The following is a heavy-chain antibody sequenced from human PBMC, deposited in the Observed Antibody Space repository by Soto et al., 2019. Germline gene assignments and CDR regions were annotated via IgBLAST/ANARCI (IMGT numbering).Heavy chain of an antibody. J-gene: IGHJ4*02. CDR3: ARDSHDTTSFDY. CDR1: AFTFSSYV. D-gene: IGHD3-9*01. Sequence: PGGSLRLSCAASAFTFSSYVMSWVRQAPGKGLEWVSSISNSSGNIYYADSVKGRFTISRDNSKNSLYLQMNSLRAEDTAVYYCARDSHDTTSFDYWGQGTLVTVSS. CDR2: ISNSSGNI. V-gene: IGHV3-21*01.